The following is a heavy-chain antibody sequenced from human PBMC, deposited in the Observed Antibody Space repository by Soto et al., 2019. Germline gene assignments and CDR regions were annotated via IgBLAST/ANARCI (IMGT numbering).Heavy chain of an antibody. J-gene: IGHJ4*02. CDR3: ARVYCSGGSCYGIDY. CDR1: GYTFTSYG. CDR2: ISAYNGNT. Sequence: ASVKVSCKASGYTFTSYGISWVRQAPGQGLEWMGWISAYNGNTNYAQKVQGRVTMTTDTSTSTAYMELRSLRSDDTAVYYCARVYCSGGSCYGIDYWGQGTLVTAPQ. V-gene: IGHV1-18*01. D-gene: IGHD2-15*01.